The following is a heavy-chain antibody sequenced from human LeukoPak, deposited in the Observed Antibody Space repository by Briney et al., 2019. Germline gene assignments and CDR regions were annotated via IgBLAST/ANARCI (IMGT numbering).Heavy chain of an antibody. V-gene: IGHV4-4*07. J-gene: IGHJ3*02. CDR1: GGSISSYY. CDR2: IYTSGST. D-gene: IGHD3-10*01. CDR3: ARLIWFGSAFDI. Sequence: TSGTLSLTCTVSGGSISSYYWSWIRQPAGKGLEWIGRIYTSGSTNYNPSLKSRVTMSVDTSKNQFSLKLSSVTAADTAVYYCARLIWFGSAFDIWGQGTMVTVSS.